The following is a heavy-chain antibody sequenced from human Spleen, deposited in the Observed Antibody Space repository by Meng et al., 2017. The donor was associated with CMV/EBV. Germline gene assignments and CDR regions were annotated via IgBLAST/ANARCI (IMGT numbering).Heavy chain of an antibody. D-gene: IGHD1-26*01. CDR3: ARDFSAVHNWLDT. Sequence: GESLKISCTASGFTFGDYAMSWVRQAPGKGLEWISYISSSGSIMHYAESVKGRFTISRDNGQSALYLQMNSLRADDTAVYYCARDFSAVHNWLDTWGQGTLVTVSS. CDR1: GFTFGDYA. J-gene: IGHJ5*02. V-gene: IGHV3-11*04. CDR2: ISSSGSIM.